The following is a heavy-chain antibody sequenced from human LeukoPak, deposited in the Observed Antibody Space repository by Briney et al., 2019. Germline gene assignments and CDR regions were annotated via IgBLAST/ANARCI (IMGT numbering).Heavy chain of an antibody. J-gene: IGHJ4*02. Sequence: GRSLRLSCAASGFTFSSYGIHWVRQAPGKGLECVSGINWNGGSTGYADSVKGRFTISRDNAKNSLYLQMNSLRAEDTALYYCARGRGSYSPYYFDYWGQGTLVTVSS. V-gene: IGHV3-20*04. CDR1: GFTFSSYG. CDR2: INWNGGST. D-gene: IGHD1-26*01. CDR3: ARGRGSYSPYYFDY.